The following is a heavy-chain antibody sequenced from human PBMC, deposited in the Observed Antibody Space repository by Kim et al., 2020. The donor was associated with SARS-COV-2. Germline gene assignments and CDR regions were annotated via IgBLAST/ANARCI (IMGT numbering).Heavy chain of an antibody. V-gene: IGHV3-21*01. Sequence: NADSVHGRFTISRDNAQNSLYLQMNSLRAEDTALYYCTRLGYSFGIKPVDWWGQGTLVTVSS. CDR3: TRLGYSFGIKPVDW. J-gene: IGHJ4*02. D-gene: IGHD5-18*01.